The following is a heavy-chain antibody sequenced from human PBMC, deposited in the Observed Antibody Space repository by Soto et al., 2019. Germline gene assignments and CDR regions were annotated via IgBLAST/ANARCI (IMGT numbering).Heavy chain of an antibody. CDR2: IYSGGNT. J-gene: IGHJ4*02. D-gene: IGHD6-6*01. CDR3: ARASWSSSPSGHYFDY. CDR1: GFTVSSNY. V-gene: IGHV3-53*04. Sequence: GGSLRLSCAASGFTVSSNYMSWVRQAPGKGLEWVSVIYSGGNTYYADSVKGRFTISRHNSKNTLYLQMNSLRAEDTAVYYCARASWSSSPSGHYFDYWGQGTLVTVSS.